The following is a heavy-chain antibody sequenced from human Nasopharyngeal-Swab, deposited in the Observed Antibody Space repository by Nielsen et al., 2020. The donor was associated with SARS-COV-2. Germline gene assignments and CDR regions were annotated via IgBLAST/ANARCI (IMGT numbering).Heavy chain of an antibody. D-gene: IGHD6-19*01. CDR1: GYTFTSYD. J-gene: IGHJ6*02. V-gene: IGHV1-8*01. CDR2: MNPNSGNT. CDR3: ARDWSIAVAGYYYYYGMDV. Sequence: ASAKVSCKASGYTFTSYDINWLRQATGQGLEWMGWMNPNSGNTGYEQKFQGRVTMTRNTSISTAHMELSSLRSEDTAVYYCARDWSIAVAGYYYYYGMDVWGQGTTVTVSS.